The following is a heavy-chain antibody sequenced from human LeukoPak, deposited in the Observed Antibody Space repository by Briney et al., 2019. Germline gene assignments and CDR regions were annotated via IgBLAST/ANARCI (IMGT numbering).Heavy chain of an antibody. Sequence: SETLSLTCSVSGYSISRGYYWGWIRQPPGKGLEWIGSIYHSGSTYHNPSLKSRVTISVDTSKNQFSLKLSSVTAADTAVYYCARVPIYSNYWYFDLWGRGTLVTVSS. V-gene: IGHV4-38-2*02. D-gene: IGHD6-13*01. CDR2: IYHSGST. CDR1: GYSISRGYY. J-gene: IGHJ2*01. CDR3: ARVPIYSNYWYFDL.